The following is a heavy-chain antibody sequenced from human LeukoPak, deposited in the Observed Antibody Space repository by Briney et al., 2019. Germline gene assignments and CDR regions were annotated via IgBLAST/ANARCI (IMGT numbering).Heavy chain of an antibody. J-gene: IGHJ6*02. Sequence: SETLSLTCTVSGGSISSSSYYWGWIRQPPGKGLEWIGSIYYSGSTYYNPSLKSRVTISVDTSKNQFSLKLSSVTAADTAVYYCARDGSGYYGMDVWGQGTTVTVSS. CDR2: IYYSGST. V-gene: IGHV4-39*07. CDR1: GGSISSSSYY. CDR3: ARDGSGYYGMDV.